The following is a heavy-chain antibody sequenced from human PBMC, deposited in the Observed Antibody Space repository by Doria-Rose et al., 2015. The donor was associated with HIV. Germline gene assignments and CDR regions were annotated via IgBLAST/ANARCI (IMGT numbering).Heavy chain of an antibody. CDR1: GVSLSSPGVG. J-gene: IGHJ4*02. CDR3: ARIKSSRWYHKYYFDF. V-gene: IGHV2-26*01. CDR2: IFSDDER. D-gene: IGHD6-13*01. Sequence: SGPVLVKPTETLTLTCTVSGVSLSSPGVGVSWIRQPPGKALEWLANIFSDDERSYKTSLKSRLTSSRVTSKSQVVLTMTDMDPVDTATYYCARIKSSRWYHKYYFDFWGQGTLVIVSA.